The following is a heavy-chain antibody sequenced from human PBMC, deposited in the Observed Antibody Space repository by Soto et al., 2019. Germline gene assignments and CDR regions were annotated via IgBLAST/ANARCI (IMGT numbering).Heavy chain of an antibody. CDR3: ARASGDDVTYYYYYYMDV. V-gene: IGHV3-11*01. D-gene: IGHD3-10*01. J-gene: IGHJ6*03. CDR2: ISSSGSTI. CDR1: GFTFSDYY. Sequence: GGSLRLSCAASGFTFSDYYMSWIRQAPGKGLEWVSYISSSGSTIYYADSVKGRFTISRDNAKNSLYLQMNSLRAEDTAVYYCARASGDDVTYYYYYYMDVWGKGTTVTVSS.